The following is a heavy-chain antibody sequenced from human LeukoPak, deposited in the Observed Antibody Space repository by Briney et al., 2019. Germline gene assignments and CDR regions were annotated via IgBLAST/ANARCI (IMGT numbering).Heavy chain of an antibody. D-gene: IGHD2-2*01. J-gene: IGHJ4*02. Sequence: EASVKVSCKASGGTFSSYAISWVRQAPGQGLEWMGGIIPIFGTANYAQKFQGRVTITADESTSTAYMELSSLRSEDTAVYYCAVLVVPAPGPHRPFDYWGQGTLVTVSS. CDR3: AVLVVPAPGPHRPFDY. V-gene: IGHV1-69*01. CDR1: GGTFSSYA. CDR2: IIPIFGTA.